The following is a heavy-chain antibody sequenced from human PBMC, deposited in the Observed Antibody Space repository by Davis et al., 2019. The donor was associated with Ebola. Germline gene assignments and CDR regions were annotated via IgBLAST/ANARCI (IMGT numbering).Heavy chain of an antibody. Sequence: ASVKVSCKASGYSFKNYAISWVRQAPGQGLEWMGWISAYNGNTNYAQKVQGRVTMTTDTSTGTAYLDLRSLRSDDTAVYFCARGTDGYNPGGYFDPWGQGTLVTVSS. CDR2: ISAYNGNT. CDR3: ARGTDGYNPGGYFDP. D-gene: IGHD5-24*01. J-gene: IGHJ4*02. V-gene: IGHV1-18*01. CDR1: GYSFKNYA.